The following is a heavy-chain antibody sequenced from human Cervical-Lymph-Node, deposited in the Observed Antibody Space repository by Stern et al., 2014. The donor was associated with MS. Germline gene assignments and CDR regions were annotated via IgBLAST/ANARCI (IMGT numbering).Heavy chain of an antibody. J-gene: IGHJ4*02. V-gene: IGHV4-4*02. CDR2: VYHSGSA. CDR3: ARDFEFQLQCD. CDR1: GGSISSDNW. Sequence: QLVGSGPGLVKPSGTLSLTCAVSGGSISSDNWWSWVRQPPGKGLEWIGEVYHSGSANYNPSLKSRVTMSVDKSKNQFSLRLTSVTAADTAVYYCARDFEFQLQCDWGQGALVTVSS. D-gene: IGHD2-2*01.